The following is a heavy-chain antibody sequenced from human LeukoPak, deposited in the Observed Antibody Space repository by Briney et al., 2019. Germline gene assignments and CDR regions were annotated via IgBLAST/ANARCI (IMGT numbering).Heavy chain of an antibody. CDR3: ARDSLSSGYYPTLDY. CDR1: GYTFTSYY. CDR2: INPSGGST. D-gene: IGHD3-22*01. J-gene: IGHJ4*02. V-gene: IGHV1-46*01. Sequence: ASVKVSCKASGYTFTSYYMHWVRQAPGQGLEWMGIINPSGGSTSYAQKFQGRVTMTRDTSTSTVYMELSSLRSEDTAEYYCARDSLSSGYYPTLDYWGQGTLVTVSS.